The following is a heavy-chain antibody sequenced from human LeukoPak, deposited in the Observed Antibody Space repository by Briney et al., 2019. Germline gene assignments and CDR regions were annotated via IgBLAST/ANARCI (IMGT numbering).Heavy chain of an antibody. J-gene: IGHJ4*02. CDR2: ISSSGSTI. CDR3: ARRCISDSCSFDY. CDR1: GFTFSDYY. V-gene: IGHV3-11*01. Sequence: GGSLRLSCAASGFTFSDYYMSWIGQAPGKGLEGVSYISSSGSTIYYADSVKGLLPISRDNAKNSPYLQMNSLPAADTAVYFCARRCISDSCSFDYWGQGTLVTVSS. D-gene: IGHD2-2*01.